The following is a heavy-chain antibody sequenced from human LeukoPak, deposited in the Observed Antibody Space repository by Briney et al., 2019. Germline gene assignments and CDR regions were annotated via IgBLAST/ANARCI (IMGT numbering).Heavy chain of an antibody. Sequence: GGSLRLSCAASGFTFNSHRMLCVRQAPGKGLEWVAVIWYDGSNKYYADSVKGQFTISRDNSKNTLYLQMNSLRAEDTAVYYCARDVSRMLTTTGDYWGQGTLVTVSS. V-gene: IGHV3-33*01. D-gene: IGHD2-15*01. CDR3: ARDVSRMLTTTGDY. CDR1: GFTFNSHR. J-gene: IGHJ4*02. CDR2: IWYDGSNK.